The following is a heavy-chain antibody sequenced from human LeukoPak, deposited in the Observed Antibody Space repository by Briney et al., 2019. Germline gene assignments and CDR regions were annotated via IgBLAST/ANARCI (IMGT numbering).Heavy chain of an antibody. V-gene: IGHV3-23*01. D-gene: IGHD6-19*01. CDR1: GFTFSSYA. CDR3: ARASSTKWLVRRRGAFDI. J-gene: IGHJ3*02. Sequence: PGGSLRLSCAASGFTFSSYAMSWVRQAPGKGLEWVSAISGSSGSTYYADSVKGRFTISRDNSKNTLYLQMNGLRAEDTAVYYCARASSTKWLVRRRGAFDIWGQGTMVTVSS. CDR2: ISGSSGST.